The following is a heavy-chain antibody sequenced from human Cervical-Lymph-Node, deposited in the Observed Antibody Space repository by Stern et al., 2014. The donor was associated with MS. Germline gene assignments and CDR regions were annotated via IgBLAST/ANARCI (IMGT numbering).Heavy chain of an antibody. Sequence: VQLVQSGAEVKTPGASVKVSCKASGYTFTNQRIHWVRQASGQGLEWMGIINPSDGRTIYAQKIQGRVTMTRDTSTTTFYMELSSLRSEDTAVYYCAGEADAWGQGTLVTVSS. D-gene: IGHD6-6*01. CDR3: AGEADA. J-gene: IGHJ4*02. V-gene: IGHV1-46*01. CDR1: GYTFTNQR. CDR2: INPSDGRT.